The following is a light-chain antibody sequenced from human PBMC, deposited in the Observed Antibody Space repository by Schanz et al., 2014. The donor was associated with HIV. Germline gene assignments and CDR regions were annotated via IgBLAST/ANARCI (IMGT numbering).Light chain of an antibody. J-gene: IGKJ2*01. CDR1: QSVDNW. V-gene: IGKV1-5*03. Sequence: DIQLTQSPSSLSASVGDRVTITCRASQSVDNWLAWYQQKPGKAPSVLIFQASRLKIGVPSRFSGSGSGTSFTLTITSLQPEDFATYYCQQYDTYPYTFGQGTTLDLK. CDR2: QAS. CDR3: QQYDTYPYT.